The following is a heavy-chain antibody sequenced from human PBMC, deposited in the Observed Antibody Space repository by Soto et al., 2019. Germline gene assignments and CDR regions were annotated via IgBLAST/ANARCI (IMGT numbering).Heavy chain of an antibody. D-gene: IGHD5-12*01. CDR3: ARGGGDGYNYGFDP. J-gene: IGHJ5*02. CDR2: IYYSGST. CDR1: GGSISSYY. V-gene: IGHV4-59*01. Sequence: PSETLSLTCTVSGGSISSYYWSWIRQPPGKGLEWIGYIYYSGSTNYNPSLKTRVTISVDTSKNQFSLKLSSVTAADTAVYYCARGGGDGYNYGFDPWGQGTLVTVSS.